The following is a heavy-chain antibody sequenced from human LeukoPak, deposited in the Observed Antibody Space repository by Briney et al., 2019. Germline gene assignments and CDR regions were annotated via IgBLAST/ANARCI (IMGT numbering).Heavy chain of an antibody. CDR3: ARDVASHMGLANYFDY. CDR2: ISRSGGST. J-gene: IGHJ4*02. D-gene: IGHD2-2*01. CDR1: RYTFTTPF. V-gene: IGHV1-46*01. Sequence: GASVRVSCTASRYTFTTPFIPWVRQAPGHGLECMGIISRSGGSTTYAQKFQGRVTMTRDTSTITVYMDMSSLRSDDTAVYYCARDVASHMGLANYFDYWGQGALVIVSS.